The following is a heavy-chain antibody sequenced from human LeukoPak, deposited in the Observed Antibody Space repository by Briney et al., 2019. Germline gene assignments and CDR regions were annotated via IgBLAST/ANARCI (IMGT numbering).Heavy chain of an antibody. CDR3: AKAETSYYYGSGSRPDYFDY. Sequence: GGSLRLSCAASGFTVSSNYMSWVRQAPGKGLEWVSVIYSGGSTYYADSVKGRFTISRDNSKNTLYLQMNSPRAEDTAVYYCAKAETSYYYGSGSRPDYFDYWGQGTLVTVSS. V-gene: IGHV3-53*01. D-gene: IGHD3-10*01. J-gene: IGHJ4*02. CDR1: GFTVSSNY. CDR2: IYSGGST.